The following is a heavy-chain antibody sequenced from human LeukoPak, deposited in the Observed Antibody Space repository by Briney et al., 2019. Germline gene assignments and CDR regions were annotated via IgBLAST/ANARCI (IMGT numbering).Heavy chain of an antibody. V-gene: IGHV4-59*01. J-gene: IGHJ6*02. CDR3: ANYYYYYGMDV. CDR1: GGSISSYY. CDR2: IYYSGST. Sequence: SETLSLTCTVSGGSISSYYWSWIRQHPGKGLEWIGYIYYSGSTNYNPSLKSRVTISVDTSKNQFSLKLSSVTAADTAVYYCANYYYYYGMDVWGQGTTVTVSS.